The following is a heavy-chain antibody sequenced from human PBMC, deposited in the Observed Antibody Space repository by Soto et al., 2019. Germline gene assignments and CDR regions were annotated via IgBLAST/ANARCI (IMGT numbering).Heavy chain of an antibody. D-gene: IGHD6-6*01. CDR1: GGSISSYY. CDR2: IYYSGST. V-gene: IGHV4-59*08. Sequence: QVQLQESGPGLVKPSETLSLTCTVSGGSISSYYWSWIRQPPGKGLEWIGYIYYSGSTNYNPSLKSRVTIAVDTSKNQFSVKLSYVTAADTAVYYWARRYGSCFDDWCQGTLVTVSS. J-gene: IGHJ4*02. CDR3: ARRYGSCFDD.